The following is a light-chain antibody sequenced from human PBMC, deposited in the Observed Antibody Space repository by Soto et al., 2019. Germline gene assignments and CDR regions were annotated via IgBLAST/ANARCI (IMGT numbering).Light chain of an antibody. CDR1: SSDVGGYNY. Sequence: QSVLTQPPCASGSPGQSVTISCTGTSSDVGGYNYVSWYQQHPGKAPKLMIYEVTKRPSGVPDRFSGSKSGNTASLTVSGLQAEDEADYYCNSYAGSFNWVFGGGTKVTVL. V-gene: IGLV2-8*01. J-gene: IGLJ3*02. CDR3: NSYAGSFNWV. CDR2: EVT.